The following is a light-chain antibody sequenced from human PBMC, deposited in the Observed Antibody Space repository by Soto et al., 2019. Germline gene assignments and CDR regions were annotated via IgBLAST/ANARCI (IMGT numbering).Light chain of an antibody. CDR1: QSVSSY. V-gene: IGKV3-11*01. J-gene: IGKJ2*01. CDR3: QQRSNWPPT. CDR2: DAS. Sequence: EIALTQSPATLSLSPGERATLPCRASQSVSSYLAWYQQKPGQAPRLLIYDASNRATGIPVRFSGSGSGTDFTLTISSLEPEDFAVYYCQQRSNWPPTFGQGTKLEIK.